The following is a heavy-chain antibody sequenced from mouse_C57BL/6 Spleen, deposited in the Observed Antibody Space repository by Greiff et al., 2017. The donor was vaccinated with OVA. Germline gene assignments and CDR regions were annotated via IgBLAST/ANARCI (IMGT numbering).Heavy chain of an antibody. D-gene: IGHD1-1*01. V-gene: IGHV1-15*01. CDR3: TKSYYGSDWYFDV. J-gene: IGHJ1*03. CDR1: GYTFTDYE. CDR2: IDPETGGT. Sequence: VQLQQSEAELVRPGASVTLSCKASGYTFTDYEMHWVKQTPVHGLEWIGAIDPETGGTAYNQKFKGKAILTADKSSSTAYMELRSLTSEDSAVYYCTKSYYGSDWYFDVWGTGTTVTVSS.